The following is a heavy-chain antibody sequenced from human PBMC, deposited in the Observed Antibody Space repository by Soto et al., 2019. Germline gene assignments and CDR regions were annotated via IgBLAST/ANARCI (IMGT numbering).Heavy chain of an antibody. CDR2: IHYSGST. V-gene: IGHV4-59*08. CDR3: ARHYCTSGNCFYFDF. CDR1: GCSISSYY. J-gene: IGHJ4*02. Sequence: SETLSLTCTFSGCSISSYYWSWIRQPPGKGLEWIGFIHYSGSTNYNPSLKSRVTISVDTSNNQFSLNLNSVTAADTALYYCARHYCTSGNCFYFDFWGQGALVTVS. D-gene: IGHD2-8*01.